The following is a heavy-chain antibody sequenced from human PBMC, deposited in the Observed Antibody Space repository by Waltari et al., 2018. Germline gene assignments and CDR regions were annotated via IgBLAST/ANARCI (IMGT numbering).Heavy chain of an antibody. Sequence: QVQLQQWGAGLLKPSETLSLTCAVYGGSFSGSYWSWIRQPPGKGPEWIGEINHSGSTNYNPSLKSRVTISVDTSKNQFSLKLSSVTATDTAVYYCARGQGLRYYYDSTTLRGAFDIWGQGTMVTVSS. J-gene: IGHJ3*02. D-gene: IGHD3-22*01. CDR1: GGSFSGSY. V-gene: IGHV4-34*01. CDR3: ARGQGLRYYYDSTTLRGAFDI. CDR2: INHSGST.